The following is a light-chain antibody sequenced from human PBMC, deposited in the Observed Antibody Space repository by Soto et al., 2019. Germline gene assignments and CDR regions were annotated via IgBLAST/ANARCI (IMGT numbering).Light chain of an antibody. Sequence: QSALTQPPSASGSPGQSVTISCTGTSSDVGGYNYVSWYQQHPGKAPKLMIYEVDQRPSGVPDRFSGSKSGNTASLTVSGLQAEDEADYYCSSYAGSNTHYVFGTGTKVTVL. CDR2: EVD. CDR3: SSYAGSNTHYV. CDR1: SSDVGGYNY. V-gene: IGLV2-8*01. J-gene: IGLJ1*01.